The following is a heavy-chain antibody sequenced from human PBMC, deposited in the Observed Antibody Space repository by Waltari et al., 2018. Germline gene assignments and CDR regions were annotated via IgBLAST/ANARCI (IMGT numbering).Heavy chain of an antibody. J-gene: IGHJ3*02. V-gene: IGHV4-61*02. CDR3: ARVVPTSGGSRFDI. Sequence: QVQLQESGPGLVKPSQTLSLTCTVSGGSISSGSYYWSWIRPPAGKGLEWMGRNYTSGITNYNPSLKSRVTISIDTSKNQFSLKLRFVTAADTAVYYCARVVPTSGGSRFDIWAKGQWSPSLQ. CDR2: NYTSGIT. CDR1: GGSISSGSYY. D-gene: IGHD1-26*01.